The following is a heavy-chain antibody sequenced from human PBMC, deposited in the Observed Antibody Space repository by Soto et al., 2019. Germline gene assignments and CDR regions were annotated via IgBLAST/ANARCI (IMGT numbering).Heavy chain of an antibody. V-gene: IGHV3-11*01. CDR1: GFTFSDYY. J-gene: IGHJ3*02. Sequence: QVQLVESGGGLVQPGGSLRLSCAASGFTFSDYYMSWIRQAPGKGLEWVSYISSSGSTIYYADSVKGRFTISRDNAKNSLYLQMKRLRAEDTAVYYCAREDVITMVRGGAFDIWGQGTMVTVSS. D-gene: IGHD3-10*01. CDR3: AREDVITMVRGGAFDI. CDR2: ISSSGSTI.